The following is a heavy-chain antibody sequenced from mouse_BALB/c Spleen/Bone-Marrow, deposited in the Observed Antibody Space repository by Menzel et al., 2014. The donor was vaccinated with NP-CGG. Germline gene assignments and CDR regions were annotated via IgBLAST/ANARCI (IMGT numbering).Heavy chain of an antibody. D-gene: IGHD2-4*01. CDR3: AREGLRRRAAMDY. CDR2: ISSGGSYT. CDR1: GFTFSSYA. V-gene: IGHV5-9-4*01. J-gene: IGHJ4*01. Sequence: EVHLVESGGGLVKPGGSLKLSCAAPGFTFSSYAMSWVRQSPEKRLEWVAEISSGGSYTYYPDTVTGRFTISRDNAKNTLYLEMSSLRSEDTAMYYCAREGLRRRAAMDYWGQGTSVTVSS.